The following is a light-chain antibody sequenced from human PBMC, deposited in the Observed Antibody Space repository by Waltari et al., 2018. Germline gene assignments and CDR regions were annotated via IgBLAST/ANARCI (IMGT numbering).Light chain of an antibody. Sequence: QSALTQPASVSGSPGQSITISCSGTDSDVGAYDFVSWYQQPPGKAPHLIIYEVSNRPSGISNRFSASKSGNTASLTISGLQAEDEADDYCSSYTTSSAPGVFGTGTRVTVL. J-gene: IGLJ1*01. CDR1: DSDVGAYDF. CDR2: EVS. V-gene: IGLV2-14*01. CDR3: SSYTTSSAPGV.